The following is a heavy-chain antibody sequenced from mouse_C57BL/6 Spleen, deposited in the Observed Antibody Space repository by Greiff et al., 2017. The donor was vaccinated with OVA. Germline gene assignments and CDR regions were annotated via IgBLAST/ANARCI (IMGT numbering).Heavy chain of an antibody. Sequence: QVHVKQSGAELVKPGASVKISCKASGYAFSSYWMNWVKQRPGKGLEWIGQIYPGDGDTNYNGKFKGKATLTADKSSSTAYMQLSSLTSEDSAVYFCARSGYGNYAWYFDVWGTGTTVTVSS. V-gene: IGHV1-80*01. CDR3: ARSGYGNYAWYFDV. J-gene: IGHJ1*03. CDR2: IYPGDGDT. D-gene: IGHD2-1*01. CDR1: GYAFSSYW.